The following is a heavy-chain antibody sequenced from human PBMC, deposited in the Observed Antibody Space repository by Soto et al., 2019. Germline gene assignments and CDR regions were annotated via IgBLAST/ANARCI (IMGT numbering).Heavy chain of an antibody. CDR1: GFTFSSYG. J-gene: IGHJ4*02. CDR3: ARDKYSRSSCLDY. V-gene: IGHV3-33*01. CDR2: IWYDGSNK. D-gene: IGHD6-6*01. Sequence: PGWSLRLSCAASGFTFSSYGMHWVRQAPGKGLEWVAFIWYDGSNKYYADSVKGRFTISRDNSKNTLYLQMNSLRAEDTAVYYSARDKYSRSSCLDYWGQGTLFTVSS.